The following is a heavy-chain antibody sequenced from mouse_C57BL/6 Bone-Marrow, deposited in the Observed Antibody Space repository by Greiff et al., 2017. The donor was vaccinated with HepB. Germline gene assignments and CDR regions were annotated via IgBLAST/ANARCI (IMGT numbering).Heavy chain of an antibody. D-gene: IGHD2-4*01. V-gene: IGHV14-4*01. J-gene: IGHJ3*01. CDR2: IDPENGDT. Sequence: VQLQQSGAELVRPGASVKLSCTASGFNIKDDYMHWVKQRPEQGLEWIGWIDPENGDTEYASKFQGKATITADTSSNTAYLQLSSLTSEDTAVYYCTTGFCYDMAWFAYWGQGTLVTVSA. CDR3: TTGFCYDMAWFAY. CDR1: GFNIKDDY.